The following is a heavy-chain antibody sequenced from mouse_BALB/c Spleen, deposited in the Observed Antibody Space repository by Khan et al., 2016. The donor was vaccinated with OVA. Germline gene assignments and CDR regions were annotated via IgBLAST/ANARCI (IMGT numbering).Heavy chain of an antibody. CDR2: IDPRGGNN. CDR3: ARTARK. Sequence: EVQLQESGAELVKSGATVKLSCTASGLNIKDTYMHWLKQWPEQGLEWLGRIDPRGGNNNYDPKFQGKATITADPSSNTAHLQLSSLKSEDSAVYYGARTARKWGQGTTLTVSS. J-gene: IGHJ2*01. CDR1: GLNIKDTY. D-gene: IGHD1-2*01. V-gene: IGHV14-3*02.